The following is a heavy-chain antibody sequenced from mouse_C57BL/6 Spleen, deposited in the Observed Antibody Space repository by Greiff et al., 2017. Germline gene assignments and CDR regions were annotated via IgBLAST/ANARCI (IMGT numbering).Heavy chain of an antibody. CDR2: IDPRSGNT. CDR3: ARAYVITSPSRGYY. D-gene: IGHD1-1*01. V-gene: IGHV1-81*01. Sequence: VMLVESGAELARPGASVKLSCKASGYTFTSYGISWVKQRTGQGLEWIGEIDPRSGNTYYNEKFKGKATLTAYKSSSTAYMELRSLTSADSAVYFSARAYVITSPSRGYYWGQGTSVTVSS. J-gene: IGHJ4*01. CDR1: GYTFTSYG.